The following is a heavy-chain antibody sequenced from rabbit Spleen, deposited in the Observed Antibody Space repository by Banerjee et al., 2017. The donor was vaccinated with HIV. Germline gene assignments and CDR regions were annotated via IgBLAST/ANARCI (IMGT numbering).Heavy chain of an antibody. V-gene: IGHV1S45*01. Sequence: QEQLVESGGGLVKPEGSLKLSCTASGFSFSNKAVMCWVRQAPGKGLEWIACINAVTGKAVYASWAKGRFTFSKTSSTTVTLQMTSLTAADTATYFCAREVSGDIPFNLWGPGTLVTVS. D-gene: IGHD1-1*01. CDR3: AREVSGDIPFNL. CDR2: INAVTGKA. J-gene: IGHJ4*01. CDR1: GFSFSNKAV.